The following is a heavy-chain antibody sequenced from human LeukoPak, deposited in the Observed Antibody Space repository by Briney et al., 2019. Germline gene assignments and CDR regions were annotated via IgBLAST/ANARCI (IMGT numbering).Heavy chain of an antibody. CDR3: AKEMALGIAVAGFFDY. Sequence: PGGSLRLSCAASGFTFSNYAINWVRQAPGKGLEWVSAISASGGSSYYADSVRDRFTISRDNSKNTLYLKMSSLRAEDTAVYYCAKEMALGIAVAGFFDYWGQGTLVTVSS. D-gene: IGHD6-19*01. CDR2: ISASGGSS. V-gene: IGHV3-23*01. J-gene: IGHJ4*02. CDR1: GFTFSNYA.